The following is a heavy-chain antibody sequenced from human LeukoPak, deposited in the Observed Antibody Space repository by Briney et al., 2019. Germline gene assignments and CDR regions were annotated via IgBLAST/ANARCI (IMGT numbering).Heavy chain of an antibody. CDR1: GDSVSSNSAA. Sequence: SQTLSLTCAISGDSVSSNSAAWNWIRQSPSRGLEWLGRAYYRSKWYNDYGVSVKGRITINPDTSKNQFSLQLNSVTPEGTAMYYCARGFCESSPGAFPIWGQGTMVTVSS. CDR2: AYYRSKWYN. V-gene: IGHV6-1*01. CDR3: ARGFCESSPGAFPI. J-gene: IGHJ3*02. D-gene: IGHD3-3*01.